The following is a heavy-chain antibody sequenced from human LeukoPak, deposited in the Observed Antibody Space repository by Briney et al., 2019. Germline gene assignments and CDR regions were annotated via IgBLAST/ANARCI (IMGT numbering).Heavy chain of an antibody. CDR1: GYSFTSYW. J-gene: IGHJ3*02. CDR2: INAGNGNT. D-gene: IGHD4-17*01. V-gene: IGHV1-3*03. Sequence: GESLKISCKGSGYSFTSYWIGWVRQAPGQRLEWMGWINAGNGNTKYSQEFQGRVTITRDTSASTAYMELSSLRSEDMAVYYCARDRVWGYDYGDYMGSDAFDIWGQGTMVTVSS. CDR3: ARDRVWGYDYGDYMGSDAFDI.